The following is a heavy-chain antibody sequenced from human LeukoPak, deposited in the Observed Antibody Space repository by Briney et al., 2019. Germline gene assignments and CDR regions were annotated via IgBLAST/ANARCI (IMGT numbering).Heavy chain of an antibody. J-gene: IGHJ3*02. Sequence: ASVKVSCKASGYTFTGYYMHWARQAPGQGLEWMGWINPNSGGTNYAQKFQGRVTMTRDTSISTAYMELSRLRSDDTAVYYCARTFFIDGYDAFDIWGQGTMVTVSS. V-gene: IGHV1-2*02. D-gene: IGHD2/OR15-2a*01. CDR1: GYTFTGYY. CDR2: INPNSGGT. CDR3: ARTFFIDGYDAFDI.